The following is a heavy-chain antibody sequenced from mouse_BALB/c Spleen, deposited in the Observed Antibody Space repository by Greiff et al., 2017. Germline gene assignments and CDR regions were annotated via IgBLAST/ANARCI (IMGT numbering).Heavy chain of an antibody. V-gene: IGHV2-6-7*01. Sequence: VHLVESGPGLVAPSQSLSITCTVSGFSLTGYGVNWVRQPPGKGLEWLGMIWGDGSTDYNSALKSRLSISKDNSKSQVFLKMNSLQTDDTARYYCARAGARATWAMDYWGQGTAVTVSS. J-gene: IGHJ4*01. CDR3: ARAGARATWAMDY. D-gene: IGHD3-1*01. CDR1: GFSLTGYG. CDR2: IWGDGST.